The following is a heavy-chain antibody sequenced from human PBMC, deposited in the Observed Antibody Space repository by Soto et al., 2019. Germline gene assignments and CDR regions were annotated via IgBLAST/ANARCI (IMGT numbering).Heavy chain of an antibody. CDR3: VRDRGYYSFEY. CDR2: INQDGSQK. V-gene: IGHV3-7*01. Sequence: EVQLVESGGGLVQPGGSLRLSCAASGFTFANYWMGWVRQAPGKGLEWLADINQDGSQKYYVDSVQGRFTISRDNAQNSPYLQMNRLGAEDTAVYFCVRDRGYYSFEYWGQGTLVTVSS. J-gene: IGHJ4*02. D-gene: IGHD3-22*01. CDR1: GFTFANYW.